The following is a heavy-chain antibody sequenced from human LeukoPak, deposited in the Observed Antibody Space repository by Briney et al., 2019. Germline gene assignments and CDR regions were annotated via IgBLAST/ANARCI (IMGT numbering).Heavy chain of an antibody. CDR2: ISRNSDSI. CDR3: VRIPNSANFPNWFDP. J-gene: IGHJ5*02. Sequence: GRSLRLSCAASGFTFDDNAMHWVRQAPGKGLEWVSSISRNSDSIGYADSVKGRFTISRDNAKNSLYLQMNSLRAEDMALYYCVRIPNSANFPNWFDPWGQGTLVTVSS. D-gene: IGHD4/OR15-4a*01. CDR1: GFTFDDNA. V-gene: IGHV3-9*03.